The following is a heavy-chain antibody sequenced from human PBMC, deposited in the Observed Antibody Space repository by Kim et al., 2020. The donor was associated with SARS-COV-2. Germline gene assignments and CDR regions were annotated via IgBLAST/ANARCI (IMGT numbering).Heavy chain of an antibody. V-gene: IGHV3-64D*09. CDR3: VKTGIRTYYYDGSGPV. CDR2: ISSNGGST. D-gene: IGHD3-22*01. Sequence: GGSLRLSCSASGFTFSSYAMHWVRQAPGRGLEYVSDISSNGGSTYYTDSVNGRFTISKDNSKNTLFLQMSGLSAEDTAMYYCVKTGIRTYYYDGSGPVWGQGTLVTVSS. CDR1: GFTFSSYA. J-gene: IGHJ4*02.